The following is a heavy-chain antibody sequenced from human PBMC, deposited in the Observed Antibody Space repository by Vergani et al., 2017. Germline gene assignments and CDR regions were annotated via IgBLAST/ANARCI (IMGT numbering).Heavy chain of an antibody. V-gene: IGHV1-46*03. CDR3: ARADYYGSGSPHFDY. CDR2: INPSAGST. D-gene: IGHD3-10*01. CDR1: GYTFTNYY. Sequence: QVQLVQSAAEVRKPGASVKVSCKASGYTFTNYYMHWVRQAPGQGLEWMGMINPSAGSTTYAQKFLGRVTMTRDTSTSTVYMELSSLRSEDAAVYYCARADYYGSGSPHFDYWGQGTLVTVSS. J-gene: IGHJ4*02.